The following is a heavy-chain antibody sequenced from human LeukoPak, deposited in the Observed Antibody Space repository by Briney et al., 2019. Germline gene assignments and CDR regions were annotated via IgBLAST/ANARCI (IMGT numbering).Heavy chain of an antibody. CDR2: ISYDGSNK. Sequence: PGGSLRLSCAASGFTFSSYGMHWVRQAPGKGLEWVAVISYDGSNKYYADSVKGRFTISRDNSKNTLYLQMNSLRAEDTAVYYCAKDLSGWHFDYWGQGTLVTVSS. V-gene: IGHV3-30*18. J-gene: IGHJ4*02. CDR1: GFTFSSYG. CDR3: AKDLSGWHFDY. D-gene: IGHD6-19*01.